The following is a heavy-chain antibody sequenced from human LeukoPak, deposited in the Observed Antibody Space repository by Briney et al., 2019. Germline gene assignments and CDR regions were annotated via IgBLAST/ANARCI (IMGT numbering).Heavy chain of an antibody. CDR3: AKNYYDSSGLFDY. Sequence: GGSLRLSCAASGFTFSSYSMNWVRQAPGKGLEWVSSISSSSSYIYYADSVKGRFTISRDNAKNSLYLQMNSLRAEDTAVYYCAKNYYDSSGLFDYWGQGTLVTVSS. V-gene: IGHV3-21*01. CDR1: GFTFSSYS. J-gene: IGHJ4*02. D-gene: IGHD3-22*01. CDR2: ISSSSSYI.